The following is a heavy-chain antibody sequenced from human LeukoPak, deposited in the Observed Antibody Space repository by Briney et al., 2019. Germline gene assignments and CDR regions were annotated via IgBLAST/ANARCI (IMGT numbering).Heavy chain of an antibody. V-gene: IGHV4-34*01. CDR1: GGSFSGYD. CDR3: AGASIAAAGPFDY. J-gene: IGHJ4*02. CDR2: INNSGST. Sequence: SETLSLTCAVYGGSFSGYDLSWIRQPPGKGLEWIGEINNSGSTNYNPSLKSRVTISVDTSKNQFSLQLSSVTAADTAVYYCAGASIAAAGPFDYWGQGTLVTVSS. D-gene: IGHD6-13*01.